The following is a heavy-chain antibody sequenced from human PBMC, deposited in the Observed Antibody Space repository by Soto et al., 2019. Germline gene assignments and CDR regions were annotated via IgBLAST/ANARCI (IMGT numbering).Heavy chain of an antibody. CDR2: VSIGGST. V-gene: IGHV3-23*01. J-gene: IGHJ4*02. D-gene: IGHD2-15*01. Sequence: GGSLRLSCAASGFTFSSYAMGWVRQGPGKGLEWVAVVSIGGSTHYADSVRGRLTISRDNSKNTLSLQMNSLTAEDTAVYFGAKRSGAGGHFDFWGEGALVTVS. CDR1: GFTFSSYA. CDR3: AKRSGAGGHFDF.